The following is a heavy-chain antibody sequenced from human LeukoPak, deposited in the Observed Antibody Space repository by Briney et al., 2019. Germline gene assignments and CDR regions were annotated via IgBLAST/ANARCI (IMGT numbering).Heavy chain of an antibody. V-gene: IGHV4-4*02. J-gene: IGHJ6*04. CDR3: ARDSSSGYYSGPMDV. Sequence: SGTLSLTCAVSGGSISSSNWWSWVRQPPGKGLEWIGEIYHIGSTSYNPSLKNRVTISVDKSKNQFSLKLSSVTAADTAVYYCARDSSSGYYSGPMDVWGKGTTVTVSS. CDR1: GGSISSSNW. D-gene: IGHD3-22*01. CDR2: IYHIGST.